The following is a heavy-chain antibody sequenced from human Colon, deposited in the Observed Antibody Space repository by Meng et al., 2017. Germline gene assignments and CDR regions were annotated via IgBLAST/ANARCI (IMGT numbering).Heavy chain of an antibody. CDR3: ARDTAYKDY. J-gene: IGHJ4*02. CDR1: GKTFIDFI. V-gene: IGHV1-2*02. Sequence: LRLLQSGLKGKRPGAQWKVSYKPSGKTFIDFIIPWIRQAPGQGLELMGWINPNSGGAVYAQKFQGRITMTRDTSINTAYMELSSLISDDTAVYYCARDTAYKDYWGQGTMVTVSS. D-gene: IGHD5-24*01. CDR2: INPNSGGA.